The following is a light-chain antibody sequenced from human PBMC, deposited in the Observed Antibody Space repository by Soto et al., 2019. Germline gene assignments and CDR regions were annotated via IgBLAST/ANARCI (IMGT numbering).Light chain of an antibody. Sequence: EIVLTQSPGTLSLSPGERATLSCRASQSVTQNFLAWYQQRPGQSPRLRIYGASNRAAGIPDRFSGSGSGTDFSLTISRLEPEDCAVYYCQQFVSSPLTFGGGNKVDIK. CDR1: QSVTQNF. V-gene: IGKV3-20*01. J-gene: IGKJ4*01. CDR3: QQFVSSPLT. CDR2: GAS.